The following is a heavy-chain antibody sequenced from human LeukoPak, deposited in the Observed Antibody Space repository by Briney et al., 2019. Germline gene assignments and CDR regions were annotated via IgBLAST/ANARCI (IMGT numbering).Heavy chain of an antibody. J-gene: IGHJ4*02. Sequence: GESLKISCKGSGYSFTSYWIGWVRQVPGKGLEWMGIIYPGDSDTRYSPSFQGQVTISADKSISTAYLQWSSLKASDTAMYYCARRGYYDSSGSLYFDYWGQGTLVTVSS. D-gene: IGHD3-22*01. CDR2: IYPGDSDT. CDR1: GYSFTSYW. CDR3: ARRGYYDSSGSLYFDY. V-gene: IGHV5-51*01.